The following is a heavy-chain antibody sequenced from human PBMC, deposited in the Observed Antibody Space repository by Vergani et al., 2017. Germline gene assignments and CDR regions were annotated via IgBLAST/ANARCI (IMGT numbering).Heavy chain of an antibody. J-gene: IGHJ5*02. V-gene: IGHV4-59*01. CDR3: TRYYEGGFDP. CDR2: IYYGGSS. Sequence: QVQLQESGPGLVKPSETLFLTCIVSGGAISSFYWSWIRQPPGKGLEWIGYIYYGGSSNYNPSLRSRVTISLDTSKNQFSLKLSSVTTADTAVYYCTRYYEGGFDPWGQGTLVTVSS. CDR1: GGAISSFY. D-gene: IGHD3-3*01.